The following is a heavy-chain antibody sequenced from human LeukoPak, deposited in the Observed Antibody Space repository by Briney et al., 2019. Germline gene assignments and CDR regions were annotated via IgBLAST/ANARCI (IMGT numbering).Heavy chain of an antibody. D-gene: IGHD2-2*02. CDR3: ARAPGYCSSTRCHNDAFDI. J-gene: IGHJ3*02. CDR1: GYSISSGYY. CDR2: IYHSGST. Sequence: PSETLSLTCTVSGYSISSGYYWGWIRQPPGQGLEWIGRIYHSGSTYYNPSLKSRVTISVDTSKNQFSLKLSSVTAADTAVYYCARAPGYCSSTRCHNDAFDIWGQGTMVTVSS. V-gene: IGHV4-38-2*02.